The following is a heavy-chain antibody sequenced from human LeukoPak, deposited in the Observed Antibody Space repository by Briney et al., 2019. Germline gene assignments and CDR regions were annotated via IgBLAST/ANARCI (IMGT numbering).Heavy chain of an antibody. CDR1: GGSISSSSYY. D-gene: IGHD2-15*01. Sequence: WETLSLTCTVSGGSISSSSYYWGWIRQPPGKGLEWIGSIYYSGSTYYNPSLKSRVTISVDTSKNQFSLKLSSVTAADTAVYYCARDGPVAATQGNWFDPWGQGTLVTVSS. J-gene: IGHJ5*02. CDR2: IYYSGST. V-gene: IGHV4-39*07. CDR3: ARDGPVAATQGNWFDP.